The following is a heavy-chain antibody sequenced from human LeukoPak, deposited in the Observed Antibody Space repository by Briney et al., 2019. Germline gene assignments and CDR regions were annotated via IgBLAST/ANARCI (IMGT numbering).Heavy chain of an antibody. D-gene: IGHD3-22*01. CDR1: GFTFSNFW. Sequence: GGSLRLSCTASGFTFSNFWMGWVRQAPGKGLEWVANIKQDETEKFYLCSVKGRFTISRDNAKNSLYLQMNSLRAEDTALYYCAREVSEGFDFWGQGTLVTVSS. CDR2: IKQDETEK. V-gene: IGHV3-7*01. CDR3: AREVSEGFDF. J-gene: IGHJ4*02.